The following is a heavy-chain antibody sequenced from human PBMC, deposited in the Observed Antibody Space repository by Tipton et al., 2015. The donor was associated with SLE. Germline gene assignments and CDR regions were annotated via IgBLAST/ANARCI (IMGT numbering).Heavy chain of an antibody. V-gene: IGHV1-18*01. CDR3: ARGSAGFYAWFDP. D-gene: IGHD5/OR15-5a*01. CDR1: GYTFTTYG. J-gene: IGHJ5*02. CDR2: INPYSGAT. Sequence: QVQLVQSGVEVKKPGASVRVSCKASGYTFTTYGISWVRQAPGQGLEWMGRINPYSGATVYAQKFQGRVTMTRANTTGYLELKSLTADDTAVYYCARGSAGFYAWFDPWGHGTLVTVSS.